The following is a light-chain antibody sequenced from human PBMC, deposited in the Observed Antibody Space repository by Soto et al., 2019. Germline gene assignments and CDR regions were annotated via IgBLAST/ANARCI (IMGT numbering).Light chain of an antibody. CDR1: SSDVGNYKY. CDR3: QSYDISLHNYV. J-gene: IGLJ1*01. V-gene: IGLV2-14*01. CDR2: EVS. Sequence: QSVLTQPASVSGSPGQSITISCTGTSSDVGNYKYVSWYQQHPGKAPKLMIYEVSNRPSGVPDRFSGSKSGTSASLAITRLQAEDEADYYCQSYDISLHNYVFGTGTKVTVL.